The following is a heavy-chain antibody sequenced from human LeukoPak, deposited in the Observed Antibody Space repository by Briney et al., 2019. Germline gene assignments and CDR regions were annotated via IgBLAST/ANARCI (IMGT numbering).Heavy chain of an antibody. V-gene: IGHV3-30*18. D-gene: IGHD5-18*01. CDR3: AKRPTWIQLWSLIDY. Sequence: GRSLRLSCAASGFTFSSYGMHWVRQAPGKGLEWVAVISYDGSNKYYADSVKGRFTISRDNSKNTLYLQMNSLRAEDTAVYYCAKRPTWIQLWSLIDYWGQGTLVTVSS. CDR2: ISYDGSNK. J-gene: IGHJ4*02. CDR1: GFTFSSYG.